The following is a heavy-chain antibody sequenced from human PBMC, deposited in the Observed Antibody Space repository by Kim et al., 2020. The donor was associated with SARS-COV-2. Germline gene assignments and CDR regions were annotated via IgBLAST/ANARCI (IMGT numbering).Heavy chain of an antibody. CDR1: GFTFSSYG. Sequence: GGSLRLSCAASGFTFSSYGMHWVRQAPGKGLEWVAVISYDGSNKYYADSVKGRFTISRDNSKNTLYLQMNSLRAEDTAVYYCAKDRNFWARYSSGLLSYWGQGTLVTVSS. CDR3: AKDRNFWARYSSGLLSY. J-gene: IGHJ4*02. D-gene: IGHD6-19*01. CDR2: ISYDGSNK. V-gene: IGHV3-30*18.